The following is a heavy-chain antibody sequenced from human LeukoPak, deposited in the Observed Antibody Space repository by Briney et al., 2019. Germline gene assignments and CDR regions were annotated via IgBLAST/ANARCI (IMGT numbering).Heavy chain of an antibody. Sequence: GGSLRLSCAASGFPFSSYAMSWVRLAPGKGLEWVSALSGSGDSTYYADSVKGRFTISRDNSKNTLFLQMSSLRAEDTAVYYCAKSHASIWNVYDYWGQGTLVTVSS. J-gene: IGHJ4*02. CDR2: LSGSGDST. CDR3: AKSHASIWNVYDY. D-gene: IGHD1-1*01. V-gene: IGHV3-23*01. CDR1: GFPFSSYA.